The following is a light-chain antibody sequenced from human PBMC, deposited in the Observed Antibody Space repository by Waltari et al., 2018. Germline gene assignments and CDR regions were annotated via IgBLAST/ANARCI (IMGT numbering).Light chain of an antibody. CDR2: RNN. J-gene: IGLJ1*01. CDR3: ASWDDSHYV. CDR1: NPNLGRHY. Sequence: QSVMTQPPSASGTPGQRASIPCSGSNPNLGRHYLYWYQQPPGAAPKLLIFRNNQRPSGVPDRFSGSKYGTSAFLAISELRSEDEAVYYCASWDDSHYVFGTGTKLTVL. V-gene: IGLV1-47*01.